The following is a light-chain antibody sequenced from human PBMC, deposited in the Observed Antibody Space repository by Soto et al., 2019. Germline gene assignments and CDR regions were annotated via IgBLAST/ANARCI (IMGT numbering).Light chain of an antibody. V-gene: IGKV3-11*01. Sequence: EIVLIQSPATLSLSPGEEATLSCRASQSVSRSLAWYQQKPGQSPTLLIYGASNRATGIPARFSGSGSGTDFTLTISRLEPEXXXXXXXXXXXXXPPYTFGQGTKLEIK. CDR2: GAS. CDR3: XXXXXXPPYT. CDR1: QSVSRS. J-gene: IGKJ2*01.